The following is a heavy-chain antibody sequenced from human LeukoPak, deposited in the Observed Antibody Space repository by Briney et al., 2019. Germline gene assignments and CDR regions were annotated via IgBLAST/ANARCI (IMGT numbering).Heavy chain of an antibody. CDR1: GFTFTSYA. CDR3: ARVGSSGWRDAFDI. V-gene: IGHV3-23*01. CDR2: ISRSGDST. Sequence: GGSLRLSCAASGFTFTSYAMTWVRQAPGKGLEWVSGISRSGDSTDYADSVKGRFTISRDNAKNSLYLQMNSLRAEDTAVYYCARVGSSGWRDAFDIWGQGTMVTVSS. D-gene: IGHD6-19*01. J-gene: IGHJ3*02.